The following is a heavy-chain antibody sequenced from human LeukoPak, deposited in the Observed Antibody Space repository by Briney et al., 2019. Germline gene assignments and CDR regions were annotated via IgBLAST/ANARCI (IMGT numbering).Heavy chain of an antibody. CDR3: ARDGGYSYGYAY. CDR2: IIPIFGTA. J-gene: IGHJ4*02. Sequence: SVKVSCKASGGTFSSYAISWVRQAPGQRLEWMGRIIPIFGTANYAQKFQGRVTITTDESTSTAYMELSSLRSEDTAVYYCARDGGYSYGYAYWGQGTLLTVSS. D-gene: IGHD5-18*01. V-gene: IGHV1-69*05. CDR1: GGTFSSYA.